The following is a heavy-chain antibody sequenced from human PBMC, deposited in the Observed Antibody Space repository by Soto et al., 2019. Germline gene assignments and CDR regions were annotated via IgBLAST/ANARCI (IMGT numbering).Heavy chain of an antibody. CDR2: INYSGST. CDR1: SGSMSSSLNH. Sequence: PSETLSLTCIVSSGSMSSSLNHWGWIRQPPGKGLEWIGNINYSGSTNYSPSFQGHVTISADKSISTAYLQWSSLKASDTAMYYCAMTSMQSRGYSYGHGGMDVWGQGTTVTVSS. J-gene: IGHJ6*02. CDR3: AMTSMQSRGYSYGHGGMDV. D-gene: IGHD5-18*01. V-gene: IGHV4-39*07.